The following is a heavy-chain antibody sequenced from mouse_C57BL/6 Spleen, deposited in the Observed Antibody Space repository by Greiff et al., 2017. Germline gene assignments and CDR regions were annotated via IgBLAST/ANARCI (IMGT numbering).Heavy chain of an antibody. CDR1: GYTFTSYW. CDR3: ARGNYGYDDFDY. D-gene: IGHD2-2*01. J-gene: IGHJ2*01. V-gene: IGHV1-50*01. CDR2: LDPSDSYT. Sequence: QVQLQQPGAELVKPGASVKLSCKASGYTFTSYWMQWVKQRPGQGLEWIGELDPSDSYTNYNQKFKGKATLAVDTSSSTDYMQLSSLTSEDSAVYYCARGNYGYDDFDYWGQGTTLTVSS.